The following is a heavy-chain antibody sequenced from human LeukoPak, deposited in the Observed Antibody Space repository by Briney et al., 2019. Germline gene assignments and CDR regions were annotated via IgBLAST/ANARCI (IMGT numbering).Heavy chain of an antibody. CDR3: ARDGTFRIPDNWFDP. Sequence: ASVKVSCKASGYTFTGYYMHWVRQAPGQGLEWMGWINPNSGGTNYAQKFQGRVTMTRDTSISTAYMELSRLRSDDTAVYYCARDGTFRIPDNWFDPWGQGTLVTVSS. J-gene: IGHJ5*02. D-gene: IGHD2-15*01. CDR1: GYTFTGYY. CDR2: INPNSGGT. V-gene: IGHV1-2*02.